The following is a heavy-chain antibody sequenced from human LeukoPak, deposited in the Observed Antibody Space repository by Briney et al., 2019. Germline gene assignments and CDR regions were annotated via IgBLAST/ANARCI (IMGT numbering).Heavy chain of an antibody. J-gene: IGHJ5*02. Sequence: SETLSLTCAVYGGSFSGYYWSWIRQPPGKGLEWIGEINHSGSTNYNPSLKSRVTISVDTSKNQFSLKLSSVTAADTAVYYCARPIKSADSSSSWFGPWGQGTLVTVPS. CDR1: GGSFSGYY. CDR2: INHSGST. CDR3: ARPIKSADSSSSWFGP. V-gene: IGHV4-34*01. D-gene: IGHD6-6*01.